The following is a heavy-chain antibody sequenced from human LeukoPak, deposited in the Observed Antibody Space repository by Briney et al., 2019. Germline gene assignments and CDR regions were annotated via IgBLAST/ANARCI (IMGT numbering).Heavy chain of an antibody. J-gene: IGHJ4*02. CDR2: ISGSGGST. Sequence: GGTLRLSCAASGFTFSSYAMSWVRQAPGKGLEWVSAISGSGGSTYYADSVKGRFTISRDNSKNTLYLQMNSLRAEDTAVYYCAKGGLGYCCSTSCLYFDYWGQGTLVTVSS. D-gene: IGHD2-2*01. CDR1: GFTFSSYA. CDR3: AKGGLGYCCSTSCLYFDY. V-gene: IGHV3-23*01.